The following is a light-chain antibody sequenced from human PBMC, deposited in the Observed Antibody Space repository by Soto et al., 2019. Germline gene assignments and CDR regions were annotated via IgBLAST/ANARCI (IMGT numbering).Light chain of an antibody. CDR1: QSVHTF. V-gene: IGKV3-11*01. CDR3: HQRSNWPPDT. CDR2: GAS. Sequence: EIVLTQSPDTLSLSPGEGASLSCRASQSVHTFLAWYQQKPGQPPRLLIYGASTRATGVPARFSGSGSGTDFTLTISSLAPEHFAVYYCHQRSNWPPDTFGQGTRLDI. J-gene: IGKJ5*01.